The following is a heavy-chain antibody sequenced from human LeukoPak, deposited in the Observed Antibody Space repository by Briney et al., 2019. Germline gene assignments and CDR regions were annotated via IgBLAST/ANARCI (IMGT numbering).Heavy chain of an antibody. D-gene: IGHD6-13*01. CDR2: IYYSGST. Sequence: SETLSLTCTVSGGSISSYYWSWIRQPPGKGLEWIGYIYYSGSTNYNPSLKSRVTISVDTSKNQFSLKLSSVTAADTAVYYCARHGDSSSRYWFDPWGQGTLVTVSS. CDR1: GGSISSYY. CDR3: ARHGDSSSRYWFDP. V-gene: IGHV4-59*08. J-gene: IGHJ5*02.